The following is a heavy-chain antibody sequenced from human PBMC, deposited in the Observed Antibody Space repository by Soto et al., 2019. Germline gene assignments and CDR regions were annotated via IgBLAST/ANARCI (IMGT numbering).Heavy chain of an antibody. J-gene: IGHJ4*01. Sequence: GGSLRLSCIASGFPSSTYGFSTYAMTWVRQPPGKGLEWVSVISGSGSHSYYADSVKGRFTISRDNSRNTLFLQMDSVRADDSAVYFCAKGTSSEFLLSFDDWGHGTLVTVSS. CDR1: GFPSSTYGFSTYA. CDR3: AKGTSSEFLLSFDD. D-gene: IGHD3-10*01. CDR2: ISGSGSHS. V-gene: IGHV3-23*01.